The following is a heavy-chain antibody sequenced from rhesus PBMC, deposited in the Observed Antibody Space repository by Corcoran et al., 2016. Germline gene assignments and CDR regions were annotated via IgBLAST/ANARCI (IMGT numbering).Heavy chain of an antibody. Sequence: EVQLVESGGGLVQPGGSLRLSCAASGFTFSSYDMNWVRQALGKGLEWVSSISNTGKTIYYADSVEGRFTISRDNAKNSLSLQTNSLKTEDTAVYYCTSEYSNYPYGLDSWGQGVVVTVSS. D-gene: IGHD4-23*01. CDR1: GFTFSSYD. CDR2: ISNTGKTI. CDR3: TSEYSNYPYGLDS. J-gene: IGHJ6*01. V-gene: IGHV3S4*01.